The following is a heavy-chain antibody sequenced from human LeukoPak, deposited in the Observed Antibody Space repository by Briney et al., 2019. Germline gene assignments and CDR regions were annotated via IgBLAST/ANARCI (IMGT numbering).Heavy chain of an antibody. V-gene: IGHV4-30-2*05. Sequence: SQTLSLTCAVSGGSISSGGYSWSWIRQPPGKGLEWIGYIYHSGSTYYNPSLKSRVTISVDTSKNQFSLKLSSVTAADTAVYYCARDRRYYDFWSGYYTPSDAFDIWGQGTMVTVSS. CDR2: IYHSGST. CDR3: ARDRRYYDFWSGYYTPSDAFDI. CDR1: GGSISSGGYS. D-gene: IGHD3-3*01. J-gene: IGHJ3*02.